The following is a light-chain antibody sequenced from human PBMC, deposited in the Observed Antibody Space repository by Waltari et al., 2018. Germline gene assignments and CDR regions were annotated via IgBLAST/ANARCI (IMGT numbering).Light chain of an antibody. CDR1: QSLLYSSNNKNY. Sequence: DIVMTQSPDSLAVSLVERATIQCKSSQSLLYSSNNKNYLAWYQQKPGQPPKLLIYWASTRESGVPDRFSGSGSGTDFTLTISSLQAEDVAIYYCQQYYSTLVFGQGTKLEIK. V-gene: IGKV4-1*01. J-gene: IGKJ2*01. CDR2: WAS. CDR3: QQYYSTLV.